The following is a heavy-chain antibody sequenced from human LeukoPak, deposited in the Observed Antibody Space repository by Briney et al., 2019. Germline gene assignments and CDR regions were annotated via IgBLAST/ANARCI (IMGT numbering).Heavy chain of an antibody. Sequence: PGGSLRLSCAASGFTFSSYSMNWVRQAPGKGLEWVSFISSSSSYIYYADSVKGRFTISRDNAKNSLYLQMNSLRAEDTAVYYCAREGGAAAGYFDYWGQGTLVTVSS. CDR3: AREGGAAAGYFDY. CDR2: ISSSSSYI. V-gene: IGHV3-21*01. CDR1: GFTFSSYS. J-gene: IGHJ4*02. D-gene: IGHD6-13*01.